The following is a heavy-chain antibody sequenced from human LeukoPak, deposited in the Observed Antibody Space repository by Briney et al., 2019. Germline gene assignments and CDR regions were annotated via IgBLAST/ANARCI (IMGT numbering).Heavy chain of an antibody. J-gene: IGHJ5*02. CDR3: ARETDYGGLRGWFDP. Sequence: GRSLRLSCAASGFTFSSYAMHWVRQAPGKGLEWVAVISYDGSNKYYADSVKGRFTISRDNSKNTLYLQMSSLRSDDTAVCYCARETDYGGLRGWFDPWGQGTLVTVSS. V-gene: IGHV3-30-3*01. CDR2: ISYDGSNK. CDR1: GFTFSSYA. D-gene: IGHD4-23*01.